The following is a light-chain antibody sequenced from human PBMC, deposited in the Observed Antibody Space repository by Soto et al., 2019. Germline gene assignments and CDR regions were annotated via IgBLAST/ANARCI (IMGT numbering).Light chain of an antibody. CDR2: EVN. CDR1: SSDVGGYNY. J-gene: IGLJ1*01. CDR3: SSYTSSTTYV. Sequence: QSALTQPASVSGSPGQSITISCTGTSSDVGGYNYVSWYQHHPGKAPQLMIYEVNNRPSGVSNRFSGSKSVNTASLTISGLQAEDEADYYCSSYTSSTTYVFGSGTKVTVL. V-gene: IGLV2-14*01.